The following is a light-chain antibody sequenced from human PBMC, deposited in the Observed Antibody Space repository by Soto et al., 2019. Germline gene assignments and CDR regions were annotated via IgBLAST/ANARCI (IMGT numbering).Light chain of an antibody. Sequence: EIVLTQSPATLSLSPGERATLSCRASQSVSKYVAWYQQRPGQAPRLLIFDVSYRATGTPARFSGSGSGTGFTLTISSLEPEEFAVYYCQQRTNWQLTFGGGTRVEIK. CDR3: QQRTNWQLT. V-gene: IGKV3-11*01. CDR1: QSVSKY. J-gene: IGKJ4*01. CDR2: DVS.